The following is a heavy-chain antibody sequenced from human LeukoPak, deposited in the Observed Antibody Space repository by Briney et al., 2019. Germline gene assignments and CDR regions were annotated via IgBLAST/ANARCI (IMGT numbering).Heavy chain of an antibody. CDR2: IIPIFGIA. J-gene: IGHJ4*02. CDR3: ASGDSSGWYAFDY. V-gene: IGHV1-69*04. Sequence: SVKVCCKASGGTFSSYAISWVRQAPGQGLEWMGRIIPIFGIANYAQKFQGRVTITADKSTSTAYMELSSLRSEDTAVYYCASGDSSGWYAFDYWGQGTLVTVSS. D-gene: IGHD6-19*01. CDR1: GGTFSSYA.